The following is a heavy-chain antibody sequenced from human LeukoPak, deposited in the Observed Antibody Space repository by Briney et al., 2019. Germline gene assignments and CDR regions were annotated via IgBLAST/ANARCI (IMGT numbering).Heavy chain of an antibody. J-gene: IGHJ4*02. CDR1: GITFITHS. CDR3: ATLEFADS. Sequence: GGSLRLSCAASGITFITHSLNWVRQVPGKGLEWISYISSRSSTIYYADSVRGRFTISRDDANSSLYLQMNGLRADDTAVYYCATLEFADSWGQGTPVTVSS. D-gene: IGHD3-10*01. CDR2: ISSRSSTI. V-gene: IGHV3-48*01.